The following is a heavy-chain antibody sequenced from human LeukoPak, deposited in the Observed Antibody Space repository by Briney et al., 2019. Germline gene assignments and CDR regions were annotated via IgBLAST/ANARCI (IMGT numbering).Heavy chain of an antibody. CDR3: ARARGAVAGYFDC. V-gene: IGHV4-59*08. D-gene: IGHD6-19*01. Sequence: ASETLSLTCTVSGGSISSYYWSWIRQPPGKGLEWIGYIHYSGSTNYNPSLKSRVTMSVDTSKNQFSLKLSSVTAADTAVYYCARARGAVAGYFDCWGQGTLVTVSS. CDR1: GGSISSYY. J-gene: IGHJ4*02. CDR2: IHYSGST.